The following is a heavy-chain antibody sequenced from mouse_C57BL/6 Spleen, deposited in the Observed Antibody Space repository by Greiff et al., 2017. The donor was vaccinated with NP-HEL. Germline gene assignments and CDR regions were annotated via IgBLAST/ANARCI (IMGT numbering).Heavy chain of an antibody. CDR1: GYSFTDYN. J-gene: IGHJ3*01. CDR2: INPNYGTT. Sequence: LVESGPELVKPGASVKISCKASGYSFTDYNMNWVKQSNGKSLEWIGVINPNYGTTSYNQKFKGKATLTVDQSSSTAYMQLNSLTSEDSAVYYCARDVYYGNSAWFAYWGQGTLVTVSA. V-gene: IGHV1-39*01. CDR3: ARDVYYGNSAWFAY. D-gene: IGHD2-1*01.